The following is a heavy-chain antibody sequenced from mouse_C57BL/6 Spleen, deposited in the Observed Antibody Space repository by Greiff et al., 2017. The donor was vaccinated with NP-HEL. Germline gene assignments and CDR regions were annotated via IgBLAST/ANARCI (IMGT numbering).Heavy chain of an antibody. J-gene: IGHJ1*03. D-gene: IGHD1-1*01. CDR2: INPSNGGT. CDR1: GYTFTSYW. Sequence: QVQLQQPGTDLVKPGASVKLSCKASGYTFTSYWMHWVKQRPGQGLEWIGNINPSNGGTNYNEKFKSKATLTVNQSCSKAYMQLSGLTSEDSAVYYCARGGYYGSSWYFDVWGTGTTVTVSS. CDR3: ARGGYYGSSWYFDV. V-gene: IGHV1-53*01.